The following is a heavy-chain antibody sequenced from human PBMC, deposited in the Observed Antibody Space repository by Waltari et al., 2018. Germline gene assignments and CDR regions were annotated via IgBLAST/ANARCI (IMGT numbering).Heavy chain of an antibody. CDR3: ARDTANNYYDSSGPGWYFDL. V-gene: IGHV1-46*01. Sequence: QVQLVQSGAEVKKPGASVKVSCKASGYTFTSYYMHWVRQAPGQGLEWMGLINPSGGSTSYAQKFQGRVTMTRDTSTSTVYMELSSLRSEDTAVYYCARDTANNYYDSSGPGWYFDLWGRGTLVTVSS. CDR1: GYTFTSYY. CDR2: INPSGGST. J-gene: IGHJ2*01. D-gene: IGHD3-22*01.